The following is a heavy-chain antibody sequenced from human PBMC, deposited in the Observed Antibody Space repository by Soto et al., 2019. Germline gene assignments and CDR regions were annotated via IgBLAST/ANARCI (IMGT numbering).Heavy chain of an antibody. CDR3: ARDRGVAPPVAGNTHYYYYMDV. D-gene: IGHD6-19*01. CDR1: GYSFTNYG. J-gene: IGHJ6*03. V-gene: IGHV1-18*01. Sequence: ASVNVSCKASGYSFTNYGITWVRQAPGQGLEWMGWISAFNGNTHSAQKLQGRVTMTTDASTSTAYLELRSLRSDDTAVYYCARDRGVAPPVAGNTHYYYYMDVWGKGTTVTVSS. CDR2: ISAFNGNT.